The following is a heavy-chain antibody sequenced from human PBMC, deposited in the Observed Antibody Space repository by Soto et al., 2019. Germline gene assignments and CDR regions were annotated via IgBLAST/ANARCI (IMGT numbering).Heavy chain of an antibody. Sequence: SETLSLTCTVSGGSISSGDYYWSWIRQPPGKGLEWIGYIYYSGSTYYNPSLKSRVTISVDTSKNQFSLKLSSVTAADTAVYYCARSGRASYYYDSSGLYYFDYWGQGTLVPVSP. J-gene: IGHJ4*02. CDR2: IYYSGST. D-gene: IGHD3-22*01. CDR3: ARSGRASYYYDSSGLYYFDY. V-gene: IGHV4-30-4*02. CDR1: GGSISSGDYY.